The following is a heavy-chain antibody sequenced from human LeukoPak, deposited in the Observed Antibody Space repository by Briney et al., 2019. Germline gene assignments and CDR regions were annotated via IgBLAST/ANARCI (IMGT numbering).Heavy chain of an antibody. V-gene: IGHV3-30*18. D-gene: IGHD6-19*01. CDR2: ISYDGNNG. J-gene: IGHJ4*02. CDR3: AKEYSSGWNDF. Sequence: PGGSLRLSCAASGFTFSNYGMHWVCQAPGKGLDWVAVISYDGNNGYYADSVKGRFTISRDNSKNTLYLQMNSLRAEDTALYYCAKEYSSGWNDFWGQGTLVTVSS. CDR1: GFTFSNYG.